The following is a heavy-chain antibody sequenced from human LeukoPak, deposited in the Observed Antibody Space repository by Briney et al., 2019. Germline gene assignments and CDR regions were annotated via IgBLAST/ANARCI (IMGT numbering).Heavy chain of an antibody. D-gene: IGHD3-22*01. CDR2: IKQDGSEK. V-gene: IGHV3-7*01. CDR3: ARDLYYFDSSGYYASDL. CDR1: GFTYSEYW. Sequence: TGGSLRLSCAASGFTYSEYWMSWLRQAPGKGLEWAANIKQDGSEKHYVDSLRGRFTISRDNAKNSLDLQMNSLRAEDTAVYFCARDLYYFDSSGYYASDLWGQGTLVTVSS. J-gene: IGHJ5*02.